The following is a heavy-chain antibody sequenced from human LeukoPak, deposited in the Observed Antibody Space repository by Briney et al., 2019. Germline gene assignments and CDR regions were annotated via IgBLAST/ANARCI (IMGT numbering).Heavy chain of an antibody. V-gene: IGHV4-34*01. CDR3: ARFRPCYDFWSGQRWFDP. CDR2: INHSGST. CDR1: GGSFSGYY. Sequence: PSETLSLTCAVYGGSFSGYYWSWIRQPPGKGLEWIGEINHSGSTNYNPSLKSRVTISVDTSKNQFSLKLSSVTAADTAVYYCARFRPCYDFWSGQRWFDPWGQGTLVTVSS. D-gene: IGHD3-3*01. J-gene: IGHJ5*02.